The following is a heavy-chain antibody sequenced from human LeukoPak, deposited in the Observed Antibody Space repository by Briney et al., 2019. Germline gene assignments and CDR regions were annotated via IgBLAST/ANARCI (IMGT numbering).Heavy chain of an antibody. CDR3: AKERSLEIAVAGTIFDS. J-gene: IGHJ4*02. CDR1: GFTVSSNY. V-gene: IGHV3-66*01. Sequence: PGGSLRLSCAASGFTVSSNYMGWVRQAPGKGLDWVSVIYSGGDTYYADSVKGRFTISRDNSKNMIYLEMSSLKAEDTAVYYCAKERSLEIAVAGTIFDSWGQGTLVTVSS. CDR2: IYSGGDT. D-gene: IGHD6-19*01.